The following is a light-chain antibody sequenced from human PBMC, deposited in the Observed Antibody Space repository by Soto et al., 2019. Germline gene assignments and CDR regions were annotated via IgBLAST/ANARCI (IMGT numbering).Light chain of an antibody. CDR1: SSNIGRNT. Sequence: QAVVTQPPSASGTPGQRVTISCSGSSSNIGRNTVNWYQQLPGTAPKVLIYSNNQRPSGVTDRLSGSKSGTSASLAISGLQSEDEADYYCAAWDDSLNAVVFGGGTKLTVL. CDR3: AAWDDSLNAVV. V-gene: IGLV1-44*01. CDR2: SNN. J-gene: IGLJ2*01.